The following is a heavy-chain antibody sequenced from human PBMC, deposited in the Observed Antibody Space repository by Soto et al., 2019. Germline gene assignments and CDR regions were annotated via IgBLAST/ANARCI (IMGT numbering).Heavy chain of an antibody. D-gene: IGHD6-19*01. CDR1: GFTFRSYA. J-gene: IGHJ4*02. V-gene: IGHV3-30*03. Sequence: PGGSLRLSCAASGFTFRSYAMHWVRQAPGKGLEWVAVISYDESDKYYADSLKGRFTISRDNSKNTLYLQMNSLRGEDTAVYYCERDLSVDGPDYWGQGTLVTVYS. CDR2: ISYDESDK. CDR3: ERDLSVDGPDY.